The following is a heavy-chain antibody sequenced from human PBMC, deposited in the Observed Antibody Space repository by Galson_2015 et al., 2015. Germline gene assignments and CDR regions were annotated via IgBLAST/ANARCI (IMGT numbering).Heavy chain of an antibody. CDR1: GFTFSSYT. V-gene: IGHV3-23*01. CDR2: ITGSGGST. D-gene: IGHD6-13*01. Sequence: SLRLSCAASGFTFSSYTMNWVRQAPGKGLEWVSGITGSGGSTYYADSVKGRFTISRDNSKNTLFLHMNSLRAEDTAVYYCAKDSPSGSSSWYYFDYWGQGTLITVSS. J-gene: IGHJ4*02. CDR3: AKDSPSGSSSWYYFDY.